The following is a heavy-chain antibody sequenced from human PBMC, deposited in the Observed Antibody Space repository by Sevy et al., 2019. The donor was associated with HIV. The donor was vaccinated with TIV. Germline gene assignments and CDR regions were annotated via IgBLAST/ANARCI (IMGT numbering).Heavy chain of an antibody. Sequence: GGSLRLSCVTSGFSFSSYSMNWVRQAPGKGLEWVSYISSSSGTIRYADSVKGRLTISRDNAKNSLFLQTNSLRAGDTAVYYCARDDHWAFDYWGQGALVTVSS. D-gene: IGHD7-27*01. J-gene: IGHJ4*02. CDR3: ARDDHWAFDY. V-gene: IGHV3-48*01. CDR1: GFSFSSYS. CDR2: ISSSSGTI.